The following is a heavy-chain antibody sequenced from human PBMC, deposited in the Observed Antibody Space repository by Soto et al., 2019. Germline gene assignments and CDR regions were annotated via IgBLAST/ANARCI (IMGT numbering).Heavy chain of an antibody. D-gene: IGHD2-15*01. J-gene: IGHJ4*02. CDR2: IHTSGST. CDR1: GGSISGYY. V-gene: IGHV4-4*07. CDR3: ARGGASAVAAMFDY. Sequence: SETLSLTCTVSGGSISGYYWSWIRQTAGKGLEWIGRIHTSGSTDYSPSLKSRVRMSVDTSRNHFSLELTSVTAADTAVYYCARGGASAVAAMFDYWGQGTLVTVSS.